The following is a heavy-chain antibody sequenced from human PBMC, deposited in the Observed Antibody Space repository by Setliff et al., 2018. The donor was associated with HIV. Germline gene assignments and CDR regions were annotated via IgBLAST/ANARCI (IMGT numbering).Heavy chain of an antibody. CDR2: ISGSGSIT. CDR3: AKDPRAAVATICDY. D-gene: IGHD5-12*01. V-gene: IGHV3-23*01. J-gene: IGHJ4*02. CDR1: GFTFSSYA. Sequence: PGGSLRLSCAASGFTFSSYAMSWVRQAPGKGLEWVSVISGSGSITYYADSVKGRFTISRDTSKNTLYLQMNSLRAEDTAVYYCAKDPRAAVATICDYWGQGTLVTVSS.